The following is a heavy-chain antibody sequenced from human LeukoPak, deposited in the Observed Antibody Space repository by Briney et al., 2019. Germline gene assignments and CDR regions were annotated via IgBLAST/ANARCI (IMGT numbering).Heavy chain of an antibody. CDR3: ARGWGFCSGGSCYSPYYFDY. V-gene: IGHV4-39*07. CDR2: IYYSGST. Sequence: SETLSLTCTVSGGSISSSSYYWGWIRQPPGKGLEWIGSIYYSGSTYYNPSLKSRVTISVNTSKNQFSLKLSSVTAADTAVYYCARGWGFCSGGSCYSPYYFDYWGQGTLVTVSS. J-gene: IGHJ4*02. D-gene: IGHD2-15*01. CDR1: GGSISSSSYY.